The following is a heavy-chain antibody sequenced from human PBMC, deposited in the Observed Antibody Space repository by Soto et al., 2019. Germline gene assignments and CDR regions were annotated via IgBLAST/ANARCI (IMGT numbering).Heavy chain of an antibody. D-gene: IGHD2-2*01. CDR3: AKDLGDLVPADYYYYGMDV. Sequence: GGSLRLSCEVSGFTFSAYGMHWVRQAPGKGLEWVAVISYDGSNKYYADSVKGRFTISRDNSKNTLYLQMNSLRAEDTAVYYCAKDLGDLVPADYYYYGMDVWGQGTTVTVSS. V-gene: IGHV3-30*18. CDR1: GFTFSAYG. J-gene: IGHJ6*02. CDR2: ISYDGSNK.